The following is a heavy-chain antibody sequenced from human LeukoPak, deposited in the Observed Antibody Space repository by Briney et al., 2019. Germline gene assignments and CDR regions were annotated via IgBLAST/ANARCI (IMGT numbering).Heavy chain of an antibody. V-gene: IGHV4-31*03. CDR3: AREAPGYCRSTSCYNWFDP. CDR1: GVSISSGGYY. J-gene: IGHJ5*02. Sequence: PSQTLSLTCTVSGVSISSGGYYWSWIRQHPGKGLEWIGYIYYSGSTYYNPSLKSRVTISVDTSKNQFSLKLSSVTAADTAVYYCAREAPGYCRSTSCYNWFDPWGQGTLVTVSS. CDR2: IYYSGST. D-gene: IGHD2-2*01.